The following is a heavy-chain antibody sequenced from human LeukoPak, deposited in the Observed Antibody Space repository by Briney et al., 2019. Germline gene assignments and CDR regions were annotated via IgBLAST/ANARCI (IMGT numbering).Heavy chain of an antibody. V-gene: IGHV4-39*07. J-gene: IGHJ4*02. CDR1: GDSITSGSYY. D-gene: IGHD2-21*01. CDR2: IYGSGDT. CDR3: ARDRDLRWFYY. Sequence: SETLSLTCSVSGDSITSGSYYWGWIRQPPGMGLEWIGTIYGSGDTYYNPSLKGRVTISVDTSKNQFSLKLSSVTAADSAVYYCARDRDLRWFYYWGQGTLVTVSS.